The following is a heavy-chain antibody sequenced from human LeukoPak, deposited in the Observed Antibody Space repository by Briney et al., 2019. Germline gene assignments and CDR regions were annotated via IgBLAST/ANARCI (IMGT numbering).Heavy chain of an antibody. Sequence: PSETLSLTCTVSGGSISSGSYYWSWIRQPAGKGLEWIGRIYTSGSTNYNPSLKSRVTISVDTSKNQFSLKLSSVTAADTAVYYCARDLIVVAPAAHDYYYYYYMDVWGKGTTVTVSS. CDR1: GGSISSGSYY. D-gene: IGHD2-2*01. V-gene: IGHV4-61*02. CDR2: IYTSGST. J-gene: IGHJ6*03. CDR3: ARDLIVVAPAAHDYYYYYYMDV.